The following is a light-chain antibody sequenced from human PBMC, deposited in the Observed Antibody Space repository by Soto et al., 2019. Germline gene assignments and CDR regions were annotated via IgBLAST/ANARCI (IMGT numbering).Light chain of an antibody. CDR2: KAS. CDR3: QPYNSYSEA. Sequence: DIQMTQSPSTLSGSVGDRVTITCRASQTISSWLAWYQQKPGKAPKLLIYKASTLKSGVPSRFSGSGSGTEFTLTISSLQPDDFATYYCQPYNSYSEAVGPGTQVDIK. CDR1: QTISSW. V-gene: IGKV1-5*03. J-gene: IGKJ1*01.